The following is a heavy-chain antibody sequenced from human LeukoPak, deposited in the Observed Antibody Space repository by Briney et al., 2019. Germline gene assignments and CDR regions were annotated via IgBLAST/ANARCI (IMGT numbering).Heavy chain of an antibody. CDR2: ISWNSGSI. CDR1: GFTFDDYA. Sequence: GGSLRLSCAASGFTFDDYAMHWVRQAPGEGLEWVSGISWNSGSIGYADSVKGRFTISRDNAKNSLYLQMNSLRAEDTALYYCAKDGVGDYCYYGMDVWGQGTTVTVSS. CDR3: AKDGVGDYCYYGMDV. J-gene: IGHJ6*02. V-gene: IGHV3-9*01.